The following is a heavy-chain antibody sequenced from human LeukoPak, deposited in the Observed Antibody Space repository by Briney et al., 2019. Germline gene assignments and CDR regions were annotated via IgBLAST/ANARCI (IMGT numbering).Heavy chain of an antibody. Sequence: GASVKVSCKASGYTFTSYGISWVRQAPGQGLEWMGWISAYNGNTNYAQKLQGRVTMTPDTSTSTAYMELRSLRSDDPAVYYCATDHSKSAYDFWSGYMNYYSYYMDVWGKGTTVTVSS. V-gene: IGHV1-18*01. CDR1: GYTFTSYG. CDR3: ATDHSKSAYDFWSGYMNYYSYYMDV. CDR2: ISAYNGNT. D-gene: IGHD3-3*01. J-gene: IGHJ6*03.